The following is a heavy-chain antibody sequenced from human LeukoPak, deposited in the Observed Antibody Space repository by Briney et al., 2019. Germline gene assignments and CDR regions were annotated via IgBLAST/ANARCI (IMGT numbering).Heavy chain of an antibody. CDR1: GYTFTSYY. Sequence: ASVKVSCKASGYTFTSYYMHWVRQAPGQGLEWMGIINPSGGSTSYTQKFQGRVTMTRDTSTSTVYMELSSLRSEDTAVYYCAREIDCSSTSCYPQTPSDYYYGMDVWGQGTTVTVSS. V-gene: IGHV1-46*01. CDR3: AREIDCSSTSCYPQTPSDYYYGMDV. CDR2: INPSGGST. J-gene: IGHJ6*02. D-gene: IGHD2-2*01.